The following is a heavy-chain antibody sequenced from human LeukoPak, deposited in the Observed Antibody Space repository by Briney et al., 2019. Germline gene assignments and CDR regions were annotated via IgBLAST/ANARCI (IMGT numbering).Heavy chain of an antibody. CDR2: MNPNSGNT. J-gene: IGHJ6*02. CDR3: ARGGGVLDGYYGMDV. Sequence: ASVKVSCTASGYTFTSYDINWVRQATGQGLEWMGWMNPNSGNTGYAQKFQGRVTMTRNTSISTAYMELSSLRSEDTAVYYCARGGGVLDGYYGMDVWGQGTTATVSS. CDR1: GYTFTSYD. V-gene: IGHV1-8*01. D-gene: IGHD3-16*01.